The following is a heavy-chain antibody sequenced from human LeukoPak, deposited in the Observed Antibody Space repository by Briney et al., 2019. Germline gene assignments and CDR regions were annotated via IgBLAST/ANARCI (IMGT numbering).Heavy chain of an antibody. D-gene: IGHD4-23*01. CDR3: ARDSPGNSRPDAFGI. CDR1: GFTFSSYY. CDR2: ISPTGGST. Sequence: GASVKVSCKASGFTFSSYYMHWVRQAPGQGLEWLGIISPTGGSTSYAQKFQGRVTMTRDTSTGTVYMELRRLTSEDTATYYCARDSPGNSRPDAFGIWGQGTLVTVSS. V-gene: IGHV1-46*01. J-gene: IGHJ3*02.